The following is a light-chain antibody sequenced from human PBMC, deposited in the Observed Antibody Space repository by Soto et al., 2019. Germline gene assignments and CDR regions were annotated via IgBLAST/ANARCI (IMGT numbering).Light chain of an antibody. CDR3: MSYVGGNSVA. J-gene: IGLJ2*01. V-gene: IGLV2-8*01. Sequence: QSALTQPPSASGSPGMSVTLSCSGTDNDVGRYDYVSWYQQHPGKAPKLLIYEVSKRPSGVPDRFSASKSGNTASLTVSGLQGEDEADYYCMSYVGGNSVAFGGGTKSPS. CDR1: DNDVGRYDY. CDR2: EVS.